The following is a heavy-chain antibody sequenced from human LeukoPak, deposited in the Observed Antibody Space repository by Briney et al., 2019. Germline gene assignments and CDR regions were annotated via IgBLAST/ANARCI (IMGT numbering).Heavy chain of an antibody. J-gene: IGHJ4*02. V-gene: IGHV4-4*02. Sequence: SETLSLTCAVSGGSISSSDWWSWVRQPPGKGLEWIGEIYHSGSTNYNPSLKSRVTISVDKSKNQFSLKLSSVTAADTAVYYCASSLGIGLYFDYWGQGTLVTVSS. CDR2: IYHSGST. CDR3: ASSLGIGLYFDY. D-gene: IGHD1-14*01. CDR1: GGSISSSDW.